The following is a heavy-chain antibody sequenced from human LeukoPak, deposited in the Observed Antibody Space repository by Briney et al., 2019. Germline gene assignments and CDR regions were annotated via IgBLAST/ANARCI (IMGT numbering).Heavy chain of an antibody. V-gene: IGHV1-2*02. CDR1: GYTFTGYY. J-gene: IGHJ4*01. Sequence: ASVKVSFKASGYTFTGYYMHWVRQAPGQGLEWMGWINPNSGGTNYAQNFQGRVTMTRDTSISTAYMELSRLRSDDTAIYYCAREGRVAGHYVVDYWGQEPWSPSPQ. D-gene: IGHD6-19*01. CDR2: INPNSGGT. CDR3: AREGRVAGHYVVDY.